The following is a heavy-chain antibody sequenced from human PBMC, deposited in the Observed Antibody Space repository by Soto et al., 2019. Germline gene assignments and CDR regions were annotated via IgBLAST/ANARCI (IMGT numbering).Heavy chain of an antibody. Sequence: EVYLLESGGGSVQPGGSLRLSCAASGLTFTSYVMGWVRQAPGKGLEWVSAISGSGTDTYYAASARGRFTISRDNSKNTLYLQMNSLRVEDTAIYYCAKRRGDGYFDLWGRGTLVTVSS. D-gene: IGHD7-27*01. J-gene: IGHJ2*01. CDR2: ISGSGTDT. CDR1: GLTFTSYV. CDR3: AKRRGDGYFDL. V-gene: IGHV3-23*01.